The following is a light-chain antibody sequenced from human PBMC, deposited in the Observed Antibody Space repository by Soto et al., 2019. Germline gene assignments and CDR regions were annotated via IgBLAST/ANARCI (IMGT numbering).Light chain of an antibody. V-gene: IGKV3-20*01. CDR1: QSVSSTY. J-gene: IGKJ2*01. Sequence: EIVLTPSPGTLSLSPGERATLSCRASQSVSSTYLAWYQQKPGQAPRLLIYGTSSRATGIPDRFSGSGSGTDFTLTISRLEPEDFAVYYCQHYCSSPYTFGQGTKLEIK. CDR3: QHYCSSPYT. CDR2: GTS.